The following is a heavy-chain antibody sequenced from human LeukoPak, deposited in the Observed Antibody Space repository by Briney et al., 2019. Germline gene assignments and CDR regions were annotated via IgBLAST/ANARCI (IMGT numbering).Heavy chain of an antibody. J-gene: IGHJ6*02. Sequence: GGSLRLSCAASGFALSSHWMTWVRQVPGRGPEWVANVNRDGSEKYYLDSVKGRFTISKDNAKNSLYLQMNSLRAEDTALYHCARNNGMDVWGQGTTVTVSS. CDR3: ARNNGMDV. CDR1: GFALSSHW. V-gene: IGHV3-7*03. CDR2: VNRDGSEK.